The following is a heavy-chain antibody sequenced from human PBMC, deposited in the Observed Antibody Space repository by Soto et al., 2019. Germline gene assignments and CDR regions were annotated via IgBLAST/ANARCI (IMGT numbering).Heavy chain of an antibody. V-gene: IGHV3-21*04. D-gene: IGHD5-12*01. CDR1: GFTFSTYA. CDR3: ARGAPGRDGYHFDFHH. CDR2: ISSSGSFR. Sequence: GGSLRLSCAASGFTFSTYAMNWVRQSPGKGLEWVSSISSSGSFRYYADSVKGRFTISRDNAKNSLYLQMNSLRAQDTAVYYCARGAPGRDGYHFDFHHWGQGNLVTVSS. J-gene: IGHJ1*01.